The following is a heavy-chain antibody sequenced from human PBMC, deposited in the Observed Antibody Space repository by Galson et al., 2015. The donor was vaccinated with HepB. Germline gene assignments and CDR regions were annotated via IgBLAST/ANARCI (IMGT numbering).Heavy chain of an antibody. CDR3: ARVPYYRGLDY. D-gene: IGHD3-10*01. J-gene: IGHJ4*02. CDR2: ISATSRTI. Sequence: CLRLACAGYRFTVGGYPMDWVRQAPGTRLARVSYISATSRTISYADSVKGRFTISRDNAKNSLYLQMNSLRAEDTAVYFCARVPYYRGLDYWGQGTLVTVSS. V-gene: IGHV3-48*04. CDR1: RFTVGGYP.